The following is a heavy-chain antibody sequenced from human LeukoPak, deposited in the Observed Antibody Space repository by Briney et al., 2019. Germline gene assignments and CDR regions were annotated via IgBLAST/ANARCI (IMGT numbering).Heavy chain of an antibody. CDR2: IYTSGRT. CDR1: GGSISSGSYN. D-gene: IGHD4-17*01. J-gene: IGHJ4*02. CDR3: ARGRDYGDPLDY. Sequence: SETLSLTCTVSGGSISSGSYNWSWIRKPSGKGLEWIGRIYTSGRTNHNPSLKSRVTISVDTSKNQFSLRLSSVTAADTAVYYCARGRDYGDPLDYWGQGTLVTVSS. V-gene: IGHV4-61*02.